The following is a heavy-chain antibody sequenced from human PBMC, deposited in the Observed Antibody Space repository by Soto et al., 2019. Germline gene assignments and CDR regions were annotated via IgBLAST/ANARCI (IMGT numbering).Heavy chain of an antibody. V-gene: IGHV3-7*01. CDR2: IKQDGSEK. J-gene: IGHJ6*04. D-gene: IGHD3-10*01. Sequence: GSLRLSCAASGSTFSSYWMSWVRQAPGKGLEWVANIKQDGSEKYYVDSVKGRFTISRDNAKNSLYLQMNSLRAEDTAVYYCARARERSYYYGSGSLDVWGKGTTVTVSS. CDR3: ARARERSYYYGSGSLDV. CDR1: GSTFSSYW.